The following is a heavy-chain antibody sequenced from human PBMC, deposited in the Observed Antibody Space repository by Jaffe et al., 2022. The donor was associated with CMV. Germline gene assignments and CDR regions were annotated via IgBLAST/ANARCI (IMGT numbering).Heavy chain of an antibody. Sequence: EVQLVESGGGLVKPGGSLRLSCAASGFTFSNAWMSWVRQAPGKGLEWVGRIKSKTDGGTTDYAAPVKGRFTISRDDSKNTLYLQMNSLKTEDTAVYYCTTLLATYYDFWPFDYWGQGTLVTVSS. CDR3: TTLLATYYDFWPFDY. J-gene: IGHJ4*02. CDR2: IKSKTDGGTT. CDR1: GFTFSNAW. D-gene: IGHD3-3*01. V-gene: IGHV3-15*01.